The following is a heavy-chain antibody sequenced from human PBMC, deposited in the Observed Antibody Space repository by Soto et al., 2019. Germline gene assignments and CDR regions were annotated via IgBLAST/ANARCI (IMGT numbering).Heavy chain of an antibody. CDR2: ISYDGSNK. J-gene: IGHJ4*02. D-gene: IGHD3-22*01. CDR1: GFTFSSYA. CDR3: ARGPGDSSGYYYGLFDY. V-gene: IGHV3-30-3*01. Sequence: QVQLVESGGGVVQPRRSLRLSCAASGFTFSSYAMHWVRQAPGKGLEWVAVISYDGSNKYYADSVKGRFTISRDNSKNTLYLQMNSLRAEDTAVYYCARGPGDSSGYYYGLFDYWGQGTLVAVSS.